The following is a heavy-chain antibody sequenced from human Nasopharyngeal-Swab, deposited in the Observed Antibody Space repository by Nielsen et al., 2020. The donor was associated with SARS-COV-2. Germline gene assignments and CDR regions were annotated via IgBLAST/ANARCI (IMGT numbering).Heavy chain of an antibody. CDR2: ISYDGIKK. J-gene: IGHJ6*02. D-gene: IGHD2-8*01. CDR3: AKDHQLIRNYYYYDMDV. V-gene: IGHV3-30*18. Sequence: WTRQPPGKGLEWMAVISYDGIKKYYADSVKGRFTLSRGNSKNTLYLQMNSLRTEDTAVYYCAKDHQLIRNYYYYDMDVWGQGTTVTVSS.